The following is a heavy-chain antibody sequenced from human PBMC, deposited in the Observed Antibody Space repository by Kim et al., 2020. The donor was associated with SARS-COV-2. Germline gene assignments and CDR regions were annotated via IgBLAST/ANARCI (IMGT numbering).Heavy chain of an antibody. D-gene: IGHD4-17*01. CDR3: ARDSHDYGDYGDWFDP. Sequence: SVKGRFTISRDNAKNSLYLQMNSLRAEDTAVYYCARDSHDYGDYGDWFDPWGQGTLVTVSS. J-gene: IGHJ5*02. V-gene: IGHV3-21*01.